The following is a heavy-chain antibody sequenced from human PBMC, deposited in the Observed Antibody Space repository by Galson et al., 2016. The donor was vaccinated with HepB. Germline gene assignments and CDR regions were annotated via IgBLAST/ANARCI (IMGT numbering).Heavy chain of an antibody. J-gene: IGHJ4*02. CDR1: GYPFDSYW. V-gene: IGHV5-10-1*01. CDR2: IDPSDSQI. CDR3: ARHPPFKYHDIVTGYFDY. D-gene: IGHD3-9*01. Sequence: QSGAEVKKPGESLRISCKGSGYPFDSYWITWVRQVPGKGLEWMGRIDPSDSQITYSPSFQGHVIFSADESITTAYLQWSSLTASDTAIYFCARHPPFKYHDIVTGYFDYWGQGTLVTVSS.